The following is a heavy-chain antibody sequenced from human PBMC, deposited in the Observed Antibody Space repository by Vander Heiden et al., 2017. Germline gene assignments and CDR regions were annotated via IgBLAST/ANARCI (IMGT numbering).Heavy chain of an antibody. D-gene: IGHD6-13*01. Sequence: QVQLQESGPGLVKPSETLSLTCTVSGGSISSYYWRWIRQPAGKGLEWIGRTYTSGSTNYTPSLKSRVTMSVDTSKNQFSLKLSSVTAADTAVYYCAREVWYSSSWYYYGMDVWGQGTTVTVSS. CDR1: GGSISSYY. CDR2: TYTSGST. V-gene: IGHV4-4*07. CDR3: AREVWYSSSWYYYGMDV. J-gene: IGHJ6*02.